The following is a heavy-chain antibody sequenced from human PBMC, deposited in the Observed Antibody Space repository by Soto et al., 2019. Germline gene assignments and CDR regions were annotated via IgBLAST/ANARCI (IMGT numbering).Heavy chain of an antibody. Sequence: SETLSLTCTVSGGSISSYYWSWIRQPPGKGLEWIGYIYYSGSTNYNPSLKSRVTISVDTSKNQFSLKLSSVTAADTAVYYCARERYYDYVWGSYRSYHYYGMDVWGQGTTVTVSS. V-gene: IGHV4-59*01. J-gene: IGHJ6*02. CDR3: ARERYYDYVWGSYRSYHYYGMDV. CDR2: IYYSGST. D-gene: IGHD3-16*02. CDR1: GGSISSYY.